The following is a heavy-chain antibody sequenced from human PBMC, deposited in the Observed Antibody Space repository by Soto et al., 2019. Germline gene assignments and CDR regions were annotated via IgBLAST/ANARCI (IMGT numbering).Heavy chain of an antibody. D-gene: IGHD5-12*01. CDR1: GGSISGNY. J-gene: IGHJ5*02. CDR2: IHSRGTT. Sequence: PSETLSLTCTVFGGSISGNYWTWIRQPPGKGLGWIAYIHSRGTTNYNPSLKSRVTISLDTSKNQFALALSSVTAADTAVYYCARLRSHGYSDHWGQGTLVTVSS. V-gene: IGHV4-59*01. CDR3: ARLRSHGYSDH.